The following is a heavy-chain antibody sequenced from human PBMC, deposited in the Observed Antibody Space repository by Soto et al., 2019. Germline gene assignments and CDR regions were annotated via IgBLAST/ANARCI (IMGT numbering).Heavy chain of an antibody. Sequence: QVQLQESGPGLVKPSQTLSLTCTVSGGSISSDDFYWSWIRQHPGKGLEWIGYIYYSGKTYYNPSLKSRVTILVDTSKNQFSLMLSSVTAADTAVYYCARLSGSWQSWFDHWGQGTLVTVSS. D-gene: IGHD6-13*01. CDR3: ARLSGSWQSWFDH. CDR1: GGSISSDDFY. V-gene: IGHV4-31*03. J-gene: IGHJ5*02. CDR2: IYYSGKT.